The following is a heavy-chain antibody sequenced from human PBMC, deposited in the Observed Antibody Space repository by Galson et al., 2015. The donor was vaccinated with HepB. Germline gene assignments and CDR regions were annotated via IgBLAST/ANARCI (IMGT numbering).Heavy chain of an antibody. CDR2: ISAYNGNT. V-gene: IGHV1-18*01. J-gene: IGHJ4*02. CDR1: GYTFTSYG. D-gene: IGHD2-15*01. Sequence: SVKVSCKASGYTFTSYGISWVRQAPGQGLEWMGWISAYNGNTNYAQKLQGRVTMTTDTSTSTAYMELRSLRSDDTAVYYCARDSPAGILLGSFGDYWGQGTLVTVSS. CDR3: ARDSPAGILLGSFGDY.